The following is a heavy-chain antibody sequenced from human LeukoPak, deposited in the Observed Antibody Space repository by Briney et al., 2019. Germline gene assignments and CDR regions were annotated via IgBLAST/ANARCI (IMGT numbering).Heavy chain of an antibody. CDR1: GFTVSSYY. V-gene: IGHV3-66*01. Sequence: GGSLRLSCAASGFTVSSYYMSWVRQAPGMGLEWVSVIFSGGTTYYADSVKGRFTISRDNSKNTLYLQVNSLRAEDTAVYYCGYFHPPTGYWGQGTLVTVSS. CDR3: GYFHPPTGY. J-gene: IGHJ1*01. CDR2: IFSGGTT. D-gene: IGHD3-9*01.